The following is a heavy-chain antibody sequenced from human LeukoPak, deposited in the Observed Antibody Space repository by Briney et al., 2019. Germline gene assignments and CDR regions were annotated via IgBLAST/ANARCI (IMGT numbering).Heavy chain of an antibody. Sequence: GGSLRLSCAASGFTFSAYSMNWVRQAPGKGLEWVSSIIKSNNYIYYADSVKGRFTISRDNAKNSLYLQMNSLRAEDTALYYCAGTYYYDSSGFYPEFFQHWGQGTLVIVSS. D-gene: IGHD3-22*01. CDR2: IIKSNNYI. J-gene: IGHJ1*01. V-gene: IGHV3-21*04. CDR3: AGTYYYDSSGFYPEFFQH. CDR1: GFTFSAYS.